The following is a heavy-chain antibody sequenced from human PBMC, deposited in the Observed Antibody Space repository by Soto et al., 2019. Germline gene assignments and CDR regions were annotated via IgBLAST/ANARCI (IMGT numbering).Heavy chain of an antibody. D-gene: IGHD2-8*02. J-gene: IGHJ4*02. Sequence: AETLSLTCAVYGGSFSGYCWTWIRQPPGTGLEWIGEINHSGSTNYNPSLKSRVTISVDTSKNQFSLKLTSVTAADTAVYYCARDKITGLFDYWGQGTLVTVSS. CDR1: GGSFSGYC. CDR2: INHSGST. CDR3: ARDKITGLFDY. V-gene: IGHV4-34*01.